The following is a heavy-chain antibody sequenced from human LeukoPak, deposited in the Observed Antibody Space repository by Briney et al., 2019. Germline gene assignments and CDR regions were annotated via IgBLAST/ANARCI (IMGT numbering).Heavy chain of an antibody. Sequence: SETLSLTCAVYGGSFSGYYWSWIRQPPGKGLEWIGEINHSGSTNYNPSLKSRVTISVDTSKNQFSLKLSSVTAADTAVYYCARVEYTYCYDSSGYYYNWFGPWGQGTLVTVSS. CDR3: ARVEYTYCYDSSGYYYNWFGP. CDR2: INHSGST. CDR1: GGSFSGYY. V-gene: IGHV4-34*01. D-gene: IGHD3-22*01. J-gene: IGHJ5*02.